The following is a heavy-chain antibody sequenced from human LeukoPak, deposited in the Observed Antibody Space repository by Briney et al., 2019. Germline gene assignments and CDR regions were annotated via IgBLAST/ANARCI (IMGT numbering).Heavy chain of an antibody. CDR3: ARGKYWGSTWYNAFDI. V-gene: IGHV4-59*01. CDR2: IYDSGT. CDR1: GGSFSGYY. D-gene: IGHD6-13*01. Sequence: PSETLSLTCAVYGGSFSGYYWSWIRQPPGKGLEWIGYIYDSGTNYNPSLKSRVTISVDTSKNQFSLKLSSVTAADTAVYYCARGKYWGSTWYNAFDIWGQGTMVTVSS. J-gene: IGHJ3*02.